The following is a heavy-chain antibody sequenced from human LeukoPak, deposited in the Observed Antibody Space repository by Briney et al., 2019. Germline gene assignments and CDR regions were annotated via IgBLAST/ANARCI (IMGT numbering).Heavy chain of an antibody. Sequence: GSLRLSCAASGFTFSTYAMHWVRQAPGKGLEWVAVISYDGSSKYYADSVKGRFTISRDNSKNTLYLQMNSLRAEDTAVYYCARARSSYGYGDAFDIWGQGTMVTVSS. V-gene: IGHV3-30*04. CDR3: ARARSSYGYGDAFDI. CDR1: GFTFSTYA. D-gene: IGHD5-18*01. CDR2: ISYDGSSK. J-gene: IGHJ3*02.